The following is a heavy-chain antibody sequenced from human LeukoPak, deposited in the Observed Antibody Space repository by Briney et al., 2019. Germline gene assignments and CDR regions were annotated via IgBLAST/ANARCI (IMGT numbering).Heavy chain of an antibody. J-gene: IGHJ4*02. D-gene: IGHD3-22*01. Sequence: ASVKVSCKVSGYTLTELSMHWVRQAPGKGLEWMGGFDPEDGETIYAQKFQGRVTITADESTSTAYMELSRLRSDDTAVYYCAREGGDYYDSSGPLDYWGQGTLVTVSS. V-gene: IGHV1-24*01. CDR1: GYTLTELS. CDR2: FDPEDGET. CDR3: AREGGDYYDSSGPLDY.